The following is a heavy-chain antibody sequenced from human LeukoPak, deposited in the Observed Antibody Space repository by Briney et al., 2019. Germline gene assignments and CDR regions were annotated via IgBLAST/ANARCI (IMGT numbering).Heavy chain of an antibody. D-gene: IGHD2-2*01. CDR2: ISWNSGSI. Sequence: GGSLRLSCAASGFTFDDYAMHWVRQAPGKGLEWVSGISWNSGSIVYADSVKGRFTISRDNAKNSLYLQMNSLRAEDMALYYCAKAACSSTSCYAGYFDYWGQGTLVTVSS. CDR1: GFTFDDYA. J-gene: IGHJ4*02. CDR3: AKAACSSTSCYAGYFDY. V-gene: IGHV3-9*03.